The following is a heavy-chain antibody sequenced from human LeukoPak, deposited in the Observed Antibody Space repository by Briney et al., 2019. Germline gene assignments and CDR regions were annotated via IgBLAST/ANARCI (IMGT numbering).Heavy chain of an antibody. Sequence: PSETLSLTCAVYGGSFSGYYWNWIRQPPGKGLDWIGEINHSGSTNYNPSLKRRVTISIDTSKNQFSLKLRFVTAADTAVYYCARGNRGDNWNDPVIAFDIWGQGTMVTVSS. CDR3: ARGNRGDNWNDPVIAFDI. D-gene: IGHD1-1*01. CDR1: GGSFSGYY. J-gene: IGHJ3*02. V-gene: IGHV4-34*01. CDR2: INHSGST.